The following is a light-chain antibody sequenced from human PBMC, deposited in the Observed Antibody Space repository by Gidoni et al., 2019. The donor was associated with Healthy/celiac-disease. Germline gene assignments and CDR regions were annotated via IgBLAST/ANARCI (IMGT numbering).Light chain of an antibody. V-gene: IGLV3-1*01. CDR2: QDS. CDR1: KLGDKY. CDR3: QEWDSSTGEV. J-gene: IGLJ2*01. Sequence: SSELTQPPSVSVSPGQTASITCSGDKLGDKYACWYQQKPGQSTVLVIYQDSKRPSGIPERFSGSNAGNTATLTISGTQAMDEADYYCQEWDSSTGEVFGGGTKLTVL.